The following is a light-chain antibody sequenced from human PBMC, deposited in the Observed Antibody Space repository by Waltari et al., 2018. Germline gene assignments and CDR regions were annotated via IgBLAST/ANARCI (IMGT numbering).Light chain of an antibody. V-gene: IGKV3-11*01. CDR2: DAS. CDR3: QQRSDWLLT. J-gene: IGKJ4*01. CDR1: QCVSSD. Sequence: SCGASQCVSSDLAGDKQKSGQAPRLPIYDASNRATGIPARFSGGGSGTDFTLTISSLELEDFAVYYCQQRSDWLLTFGGGTKVEIK.